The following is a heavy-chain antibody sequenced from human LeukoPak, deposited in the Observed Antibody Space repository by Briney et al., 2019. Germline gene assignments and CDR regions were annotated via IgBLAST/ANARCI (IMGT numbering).Heavy chain of an antibody. Sequence: ASVKVSCKASGYTFTSYYMHWVRQAPGQGLEWMGIINPSGGSTSYAQKFQGRVTMTRDTSISTAYMELSRLRSDDTAVYYCAREPPRVGATTGSDYWGQGTLVTVSS. CDR3: AREPPRVGATTGSDY. J-gene: IGHJ4*02. D-gene: IGHD1-26*01. CDR1: GYTFTSYY. CDR2: INPSGGST. V-gene: IGHV1-46*01.